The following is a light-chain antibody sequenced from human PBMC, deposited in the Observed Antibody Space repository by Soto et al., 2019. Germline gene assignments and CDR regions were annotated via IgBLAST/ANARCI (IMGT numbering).Light chain of an antibody. Sequence: DLQMTQSPSTLSGSVGDRVTIPCRASQSISSWLAWYQQKPGKAPKLLIYYASSLESGGPSRFGGSGSGTEFTLTICSLQPDDFATYYCQQYNSYSGTFGQGTKVDIK. CDR2: YAS. CDR1: QSISSW. J-gene: IGKJ1*01. CDR3: QQYNSYSGT. V-gene: IGKV1-5*01.